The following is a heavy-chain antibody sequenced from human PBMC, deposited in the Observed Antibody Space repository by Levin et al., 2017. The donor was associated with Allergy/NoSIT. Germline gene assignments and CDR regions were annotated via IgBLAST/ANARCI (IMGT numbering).Heavy chain of an antibody. D-gene: IGHD2-21*02. CDR3: AIRGAAGDSFGYYFDY. Sequence: GESLKISCKGSGYSFPSYWIGWVRQMPGKGLEWMGIIYPGDSDTRYTPSFQGQVTISVDKSISTAYLQWSRLKASDTAMYYCAIRGAAGDSFGYYFDYWGRGTLVTVSS. CDR1: GYSFPSYW. J-gene: IGHJ4*02. CDR2: IYPGDSDT. V-gene: IGHV5-51*01.